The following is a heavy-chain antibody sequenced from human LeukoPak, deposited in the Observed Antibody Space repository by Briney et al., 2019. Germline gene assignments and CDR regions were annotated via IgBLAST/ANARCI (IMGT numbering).Heavy chain of an antibody. V-gene: IGHV3-48*03. D-gene: IGHD3-22*01. CDR2: ISSSGSTT. CDR3: ARDNYDSSGYYFD. CDR1: GFTFSSYE. Sequence: GGSLRLSCEASGFTFSSYEMNWVRQAPGKGLEWVSYISSSGSTTHYADSVKGRFTISRDNAKKSLYLQMNSLRAEDTAVYYCARDNYDSSGYYFDWGQGTLVTVSS. J-gene: IGHJ4*02.